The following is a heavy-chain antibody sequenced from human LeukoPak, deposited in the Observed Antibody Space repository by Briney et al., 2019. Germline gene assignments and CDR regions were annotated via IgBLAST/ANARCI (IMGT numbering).Heavy chain of an antibody. D-gene: IGHD2/OR15-2a*01. Sequence: GGSLRLSCAASGFTFSSHAMSWVRQAPEKGLEWVSSITNDNYDTFYADSVKGRFTISRDESKNTLYLQMKSLRAVDTAVYYCAREGISRKMDFDYWGQGTLVTVSS. J-gene: IGHJ4*02. CDR2: ITNDNYDT. CDR3: AREGISRKMDFDY. V-gene: IGHV3-23*01. CDR1: GFTFSSHA.